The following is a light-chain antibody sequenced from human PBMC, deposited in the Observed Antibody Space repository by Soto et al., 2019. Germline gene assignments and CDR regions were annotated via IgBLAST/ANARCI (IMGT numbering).Light chain of an antibody. CDR3: TSFTSSKTWV. CDR1: SSDVGGYDY. V-gene: IGLV2-14*01. Sequence: QSALTQPASVSGSPGQSIAISCTGTSSDVGGYDYVSWFQQHPGRAPKLLIYEVINRPSGVSTRFSGSKSGNTASLTISGLQAEDEADFYCTSFTSSKTWVFGGGTKLTVL. CDR2: EVI. J-gene: IGLJ3*02.